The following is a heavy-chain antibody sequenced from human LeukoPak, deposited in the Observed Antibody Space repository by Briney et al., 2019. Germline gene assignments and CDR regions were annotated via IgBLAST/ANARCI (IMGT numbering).Heavy chain of an antibody. CDR2: IRYNGNT. CDR3: ARGRSNYYGMDV. Sequence: SETLSLTCTVSSGSVSSGSYYWSWIRQPPGKGLEWIAYIRYNGNTNYSPSLKSRVTMSVDTSKNLFSLKVSSVTAADTAVYYCARGRSNYYGMDVWGQGTTVTVSS. CDR1: SGSVSSGSYY. V-gene: IGHV4-61*01. J-gene: IGHJ6*02. D-gene: IGHD1-26*01.